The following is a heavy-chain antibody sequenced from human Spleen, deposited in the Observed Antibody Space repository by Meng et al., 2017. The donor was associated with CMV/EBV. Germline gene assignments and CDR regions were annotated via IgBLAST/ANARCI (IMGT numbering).Heavy chain of an antibody. CDR1: GFTFSSYW. V-gene: IGHV3-74*01. J-gene: IGHJ4*02. CDR3: ARDDIALEYLYSPEY. Sequence: GESLKISCAASGFTFSSYWMHWVRQAPGKGLVWVSRINSDGSSTSYADSVKGRFTISRDNAKNTLYLQMNSLRAEDTAVYYCARDDIALEYLYSPEYWGQGTLVTVSS. D-gene: IGHD5-12*01. CDR2: INSDGSST.